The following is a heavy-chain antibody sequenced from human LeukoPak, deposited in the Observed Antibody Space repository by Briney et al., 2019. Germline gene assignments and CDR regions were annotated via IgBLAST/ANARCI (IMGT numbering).Heavy chain of an antibody. CDR3: ARDCRVWPYYFDY. D-gene: IGHD2-15*01. J-gene: IGHJ4*02. CDR2: ISSSSSYI. CDR1: GLTFTNYG. Sequence: PGGSLRLSCVASGLTFTNYGMMWVRQAPGKGLVWVSSISSSSSYIYYADSVKGRFTISRDNAKNSLYLQMNSLRAEDTAVYYCARDCRVWPYYFDYWGQGTLVTVSS. V-gene: IGHV3-21*01.